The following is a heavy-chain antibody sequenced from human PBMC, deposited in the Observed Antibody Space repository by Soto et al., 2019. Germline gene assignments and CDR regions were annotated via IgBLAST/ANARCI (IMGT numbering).Heavy chain of an antibody. CDR2: ISPDDSDT. CDR3: ARLQGDCSGGSCPYYYYYDMDV. Sequence: PRESLKISCKGSGYSFATNWIGWVRQRPGKGLEWMGIISPDDSDTRYSPSFQGQVTISADKSISTAYLQWSSLKASDTAMYYCARLQGDCSGGSCPYYYYYDMDVWGQGTTVTVSS. V-gene: IGHV5-51*03. CDR1: GYSFATNW. D-gene: IGHD2-15*01. J-gene: IGHJ6*02.